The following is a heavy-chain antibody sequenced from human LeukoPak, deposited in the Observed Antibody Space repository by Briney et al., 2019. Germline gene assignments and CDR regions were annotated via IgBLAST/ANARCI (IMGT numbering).Heavy chain of an antibody. CDR3: ARRRYSYGYWFDP. CDR1: GYSLTSYW. CDR2: IYPGDSDT. V-gene: IGHV5-51*01. D-gene: IGHD5-18*01. J-gene: IGHJ5*02. Sequence: GESLKISCKGSGYSLTSYWIGWVRQMPGKGLEWMGIIYPGDSDTRYSPSFQGQVTISADKSISTAYLQWSSLKASDTAMYYCARRRYSYGYWFDPWGQGTLVTVSS.